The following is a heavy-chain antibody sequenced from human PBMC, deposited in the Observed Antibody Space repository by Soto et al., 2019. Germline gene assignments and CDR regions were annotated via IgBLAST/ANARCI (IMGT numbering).Heavy chain of an antibody. CDR3: AREAVDAFDI. Sequence: SETLSLTCAVSGGSISSGGYSWGWIRQPPGKGLEWIGYIYHSGSTYYNPSLKSRVTISVDRSKNQFSLKLSSVTAADTAVYYCAREAVDAFDIWGQGTMVTVPS. V-gene: IGHV4-30-2*01. CDR1: GGSISSGGYS. CDR2: IYHSGST. J-gene: IGHJ3*02. D-gene: IGHD6-25*01.